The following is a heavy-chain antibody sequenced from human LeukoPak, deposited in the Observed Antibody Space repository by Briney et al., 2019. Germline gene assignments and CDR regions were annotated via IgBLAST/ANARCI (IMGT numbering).Heavy chain of an antibody. V-gene: IGHV3-53*01. D-gene: IGHD6-19*01. CDR2: IYSDGRT. CDR1: GFSVSGNY. CDR3: ARATTGWPNWFDP. J-gene: IGHJ5*02. Sequence: GGSLRLSCAASGFSVSGNYMTWVRQAPGKGLEWVSVIYSDGRTNYADSVKGRFTISRDNSKNTLYLQMSSLRVEDTAVYYCARATTGWPNWFDPWGQGTLVTVSS.